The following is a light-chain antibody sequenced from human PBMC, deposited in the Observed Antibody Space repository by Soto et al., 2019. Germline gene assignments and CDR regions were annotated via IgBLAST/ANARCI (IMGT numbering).Light chain of an antibody. J-gene: IGKJ2*01. Sequence: DIQMTQSPSSLSASVGDRVTITCRASQSITSYLNWYQQKPGKAPKVLIYVASSLQSGVPSRFSGSGSGTDFTLTISSLQPEDSATYYCQQSYSIPYTFGQGTKLEIK. CDR1: QSITSY. CDR3: QQSYSIPYT. V-gene: IGKV1-39*01. CDR2: VAS.